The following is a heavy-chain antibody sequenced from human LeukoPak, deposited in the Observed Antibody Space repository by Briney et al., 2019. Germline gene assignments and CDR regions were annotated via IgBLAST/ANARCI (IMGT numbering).Heavy chain of an antibody. CDR1: GFTFSNYW. V-gene: IGHV3-30*03. J-gene: IGHJ3*02. D-gene: IGHD3-3*01. CDR3: ARAVTYYADAFDI. CDR2: ISNAGSNK. Sequence: PGGSLRLSCVASGFTFSNYWMSWVRQAPGKGLEWVAGISNAGSNKYHADSVKGRFTISRDNSKNTLYLQMNSLRAEDTAVYYCARAVTYYADAFDIWGQGTMVTVSS.